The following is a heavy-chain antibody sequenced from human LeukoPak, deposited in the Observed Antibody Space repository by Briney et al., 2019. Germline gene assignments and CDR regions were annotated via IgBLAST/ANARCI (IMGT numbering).Heavy chain of an antibody. CDR2: ITSSSNT. V-gene: IGHV3-11*05. J-gene: IGHJ5*02. CDR3: ARGRPAPPNWFDP. CDR1: GFTVSDYY. Sequence: PGGSLRLSCAASGFTVSDYYMSWIRQAPGKGLEWVPYITSSSNTHYADSVKGRFTISRDNAKNSLYLQMDSLRAEDTAVYYCARGRPAPPNWFDPWGQGTLVTVSS.